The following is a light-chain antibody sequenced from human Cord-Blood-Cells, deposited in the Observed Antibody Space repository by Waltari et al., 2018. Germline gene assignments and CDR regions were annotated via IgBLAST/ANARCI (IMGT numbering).Light chain of an antibody. CDR2: WAS. CDR3: QQYYSTPLT. CDR1: QSVLYSSNNKNY. J-gene: IGKJ4*01. Sequence: DIVMTQSPDSLAVSLGERATINCKSSQSVLYSSNNKNYLAWYQQKPAQPPKLLIYWASTRESVVPDRFSGSGSGTDFTLTISSLQAEDVAVYYCQQYYSTPLTFGGGTKVEIK. V-gene: IGKV4-1*01.